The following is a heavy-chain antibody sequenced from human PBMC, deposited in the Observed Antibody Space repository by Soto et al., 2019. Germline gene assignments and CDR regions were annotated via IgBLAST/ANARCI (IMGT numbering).Heavy chain of an antibody. CDR1: GFTSSRYS. Sequence: GGSLRLSCAASGFTSSRYSMNWVRQAPGKGLEWVSSVSSSSSHIYYADSVKGRFTISRDNADNSLYLQMNSLRADDTAVYFCARGIADYGVVVTAALEGWGQGTTVTVSS. J-gene: IGHJ6*02. CDR3: ARGIADYGVVVTAALEG. D-gene: IGHD2-2*01. V-gene: IGHV3-21*01. CDR2: VSSSSSHI.